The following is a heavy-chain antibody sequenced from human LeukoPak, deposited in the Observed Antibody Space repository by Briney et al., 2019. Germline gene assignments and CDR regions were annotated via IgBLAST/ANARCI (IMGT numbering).Heavy chain of an antibody. CDR2: IYSGGST. CDR3: ARQFITYSSGWYSDYYYYYGMDV. J-gene: IGHJ6*02. CDR1: GFTFSSYS. V-gene: IGHV3-53*01. D-gene: IGHD6-19*01. Sequence: GGSLRLSCAASGFTFSSYSMNWVRQAPGKGLEWVSVIYSGGSTYYADSVKGRFTISRDNSKNTLYLQMNSLRAEDTAVYYCARQFITYSSGWYSDYYYYYGMDVWGQGTTVTVSS.